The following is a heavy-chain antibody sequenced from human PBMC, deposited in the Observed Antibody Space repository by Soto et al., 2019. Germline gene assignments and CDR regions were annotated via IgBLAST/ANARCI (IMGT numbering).Heavy chain of an antibody. J-gene: IGHJ4*02. V-gene: IGHV6-1*01. CDR2: TYHGSKWSK. D-gene: IGHD3-9*01. Sequence: PSQTLSLTCAISGDSVSSNSATWDWIRQSPSRGLEWLGRTYHGSKWSKDYAVSVKSRITITPDTSKNQFSLQLSSVTPEDTAVYYCAKLTGSGGKWGQGTLVTVSS. CDR3: AKLTGSGGK. CDR1: GDSVSSNSAT.